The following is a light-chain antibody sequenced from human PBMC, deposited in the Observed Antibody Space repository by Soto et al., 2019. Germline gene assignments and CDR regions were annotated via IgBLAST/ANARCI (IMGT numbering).Light chain of an antibody. Sequence: QSVLTQPPSVSGAPGQRVTISCTGTSTNIGAGFDVHWYQQVPGTAPKLLIYGNTERPSGVPDRFSGSKSGTSASLAITGLQAEDEADYYCHSYDSSLSGSQVIFGGGTKLTVL. CDR1: STNIGAGFD. CDR2: GNT. J-gene: IGLJ2*01. V-gene: IGLV1-40*01. CDR3: HSYDSSLSGSQVI.